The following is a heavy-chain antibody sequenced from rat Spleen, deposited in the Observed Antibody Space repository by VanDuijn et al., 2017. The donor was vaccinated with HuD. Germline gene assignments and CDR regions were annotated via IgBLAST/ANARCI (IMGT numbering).Heavy chain of an antibody. D-gene: IGHD1-11*01. CDR3: TRRPGGYYFDY. V-gene: IGHV5-7*01. CDR2: ISYDGTTT. Sequence: EVQLVESGGGLVQPGRSLKLSCAASGFTFSDDYMAWVRQAPTKGLEWVATISYDGTTTYYRDSVKGRFTISRDNAKGTLYLQMDSLNSEDTATYYCTRRPGGYYFDYWGQGVMVTVSS. J-gene: IGHJ2*01. CDR1: GFTFSDDY.